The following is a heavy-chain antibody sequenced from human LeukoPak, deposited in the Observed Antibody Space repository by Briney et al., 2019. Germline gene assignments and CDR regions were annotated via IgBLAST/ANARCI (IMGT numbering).Heavy chain of an antibody. J-gene: IGHJ4*02. CDR2: ISAYNGNT. Sequence: ASVKVSGMASGYTFTSYGISWVRQAPGQGLEWMGWISAYNGNTNYAQKLQGRVTMTTDTSTSTAYMELRSLRSDDTAVYYCARRRIGAAGTAFDYWGQGTLVTVSS. CDR1: GYTFTSYG. V-gene: IGHV1-18*01. CDR3: ARRRIGAAGTAFDY. D-gene: IGHD6-13*01.